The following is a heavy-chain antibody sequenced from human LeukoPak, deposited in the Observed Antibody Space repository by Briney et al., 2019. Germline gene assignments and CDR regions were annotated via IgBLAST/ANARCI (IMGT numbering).Heavy chain of an antibody. V-gene: IGHV1-69*13. J-gene: IGHJ4*02. D-gene: IGHD3-22*01. CDR1: GGTFSSYA. CDR2: IIPIFGTA. CDR3: AFTKDYYDSSGYYVDY. Sequence: ASVKVSCKASGGTFSSYAISWVRQAPGQGLEWMGGIIPIFGTANYAQKFQGRVTITADESTSTAYMELSSLRSEDTAVYYCAFTKDYYDSSGYYVDYWGQGTLVTVSS.